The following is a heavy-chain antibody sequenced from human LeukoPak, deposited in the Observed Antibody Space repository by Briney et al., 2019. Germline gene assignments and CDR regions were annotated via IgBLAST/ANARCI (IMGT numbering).Heavy chain of an antibody. CDR2: IYPGDSDT. CDR3: ARRNPLTQDAFDI. CDR1: GYSFTSYW. V-gene: IGHV5-51*01. Sequence: GESLKISCKGSGYSFTSYWIGWVRQMPGKGLEWMGIIYPGDSDTTYSPSFQGQVIISAAKSISTAYLQWSSLKASDTAMYYCARRNPLTQDAFDIWGQGTMVTVSS. D-gene: IGHD2-21*02. J-gene: IGHJ3*02.